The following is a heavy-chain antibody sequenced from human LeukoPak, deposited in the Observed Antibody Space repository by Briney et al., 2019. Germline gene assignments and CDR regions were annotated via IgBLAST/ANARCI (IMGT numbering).Heavy chain of an antibody. CDR2: IFSGDST. Sequence: GGSLTLFCEVSGFSVDGNYMTWVRQVPGRGLEWVALIFSGDSTDYPDSVKGRFTISRDKSKNTLHLQMDGLRPEDTAMYYCALTYYFDRRGYSYFDYWGQGVLVTVSS. CDR1: GFSVDGNY. V-gene: IGHV3-53*01. J-gene: IGHJ4*02. D-gene: IGHD3-22*01. CDR3: ALTYYFDRRGYSYFDY.